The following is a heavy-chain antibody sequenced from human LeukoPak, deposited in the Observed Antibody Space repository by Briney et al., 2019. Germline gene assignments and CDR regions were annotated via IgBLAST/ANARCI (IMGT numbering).Heavy chain of an antibody. J-gene: IGHJ5*02. CDR3: ARDLERYCSSTSCYKGFDP. CDR2: INPNSGGT. D-gene: IGHD2-2*02. V-gene: IGHV1-2*06. Sequence: ASVKVSCKASGYTFTGYYMHWVRQAPGQGLEWMGRINPNSGGTNYAQKFQGRVTMTRDTSISTAYMDLSRLRSDDPAVYYCARDLERYCSSTSCYKGFDPWGQGTLVTVSS. CDR1: GYTFTGYY.